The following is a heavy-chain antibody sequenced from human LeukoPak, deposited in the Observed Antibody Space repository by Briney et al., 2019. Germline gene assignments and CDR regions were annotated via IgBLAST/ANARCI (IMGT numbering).Heavy chain of an antibody. D-gene: IGHD2-2*01. Sequence: ASVKASCKVSGYTLTELSMHWVRQAPGKGLEWMGWINPNSGGTNYAQKLQGRVTMTTDTSTSTAYMELRSLRSDDTAVYYCARWITYQLLYYYYYRDVWGKGTTVTVSS. V-gene: IGHV1-2*02. CDR1: GYTLTELS. CDR2: INPNSGGT. CDR3: ARWITYQLLYYYYYRDV. J-gene: IGHJ6*03.